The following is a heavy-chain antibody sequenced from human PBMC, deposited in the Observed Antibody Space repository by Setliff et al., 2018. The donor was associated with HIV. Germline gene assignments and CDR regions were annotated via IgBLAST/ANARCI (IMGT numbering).Heavy chain of an antibody. CDR2: LPHSGAT. J-gene: IGHJ4*02. CDR1: VGSINSRDYS. Sequence: SETLSLTCTVSVGSINSRDYSWGWIRQPPGKGLEWIVSLPHSGATFYNPSLWSRVTTSVDTPKNQFSLKLSSVTAADTAVYYCARHIPSYSSSWYYLDYWGQGALVTVSS. CDR3: ARHIPSYSSSWYYLDY. V-gene: IGHV4-39*01. D-gene: IGHD6-13*01.